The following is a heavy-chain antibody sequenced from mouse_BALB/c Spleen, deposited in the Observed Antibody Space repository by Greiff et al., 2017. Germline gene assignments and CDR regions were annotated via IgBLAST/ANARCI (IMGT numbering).Heavy chain of an antibody. V-gene: IGHV5-17*02. J-gene: IGHJ2*01. D-gene: IGHD1-1*01. CDR3: ARYGYGSSYTLDY. CDR2: ISSGSSTI. CDR1: GFTFSSFG. Sequence: DVMLVESGGGLVQPGGSRKLSCAASGFTFSSFGMHWVRQAPEKGLEWVAYISSGSSTIYYADTVKGRFTISRDNPKNTLFLQMTSLRSEDTAMYYCARYGYGSSYTLDYWGQGTTLTVSS.